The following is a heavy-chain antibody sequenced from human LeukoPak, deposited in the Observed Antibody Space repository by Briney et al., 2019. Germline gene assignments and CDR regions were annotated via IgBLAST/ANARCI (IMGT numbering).Heavy chain of an antibody. V-gene: IGHV1-46*01. J-gene: IGHJ4*02. CDR1: GYTFTTYY. CDR2: INPGAGNT. Sequence: ASVKVSCKASGYTFTTYYMHWVRQAPGQGLEWMGIINPGAGNTNYAQKFQGRVTITADKSTSTAYMELSSLRSEDTAVYYCARTRGAWGVTGYFDYWGQGTLVTVSS. CDR3: ARTRGAWGVTGYFDY. D-gene: IGHD3-9*01.